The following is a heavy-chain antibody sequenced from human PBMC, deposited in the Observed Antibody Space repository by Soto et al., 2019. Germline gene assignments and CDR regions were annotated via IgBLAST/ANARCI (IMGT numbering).Heavy chain of an antibody. V-gene: IGHV1-24*01. CDR2: IDPDDGET. Sequence: ASVKVSCKVSGYTLTELSMHWVRQAPGKGLEWMGGIDPDDGETIYAQKFQGRVTITADASTSTAYMELSSLRSEDTAVYYCARDVSRFSHDAFDIWAQGTMVTVSS. J-gene: IGHJ3*02. CDR3: ARDVSRFSHDAFDI. CDR1: GYTLTELS.